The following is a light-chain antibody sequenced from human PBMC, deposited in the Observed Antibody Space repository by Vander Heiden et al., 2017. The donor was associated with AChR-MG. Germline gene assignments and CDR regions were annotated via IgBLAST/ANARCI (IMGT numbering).Light chain of an antibody. V-gene: IGLV2-14*03. J-gene: IGLJ2*01. CDR2: DVN. Sequence: QSALTQPASVSGSPGQSITISCTGSSRAIGGLKYVSWYLQPPGKALKPMLYDVNDRPSDIANRFSVAKSGNTASLTISGLQAEDEADYYCCSYTSRNTLVFGGGTKLTVL. CDR3: CSYTSRNTLV. CDR1: SRAIGGLKY.